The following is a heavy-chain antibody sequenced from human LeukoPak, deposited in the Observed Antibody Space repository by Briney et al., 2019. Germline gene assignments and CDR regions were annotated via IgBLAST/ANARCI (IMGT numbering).Heavy chain of an antibody. CDR1: GGSISSYY. Sequence: SKTLSLTCTVSGGSISSYYWSWIRQPPGKGLEWIGYIYYSGSTNYNPSLKSRVTISVDTSKNQFSLKLSSVTAADTAVYYCARDRGGGYMDYWGQGTLVTVSS. CDR2: IYYSGST. D-gene: IGHD5-18*01. V-gene: IGHV4-59*01. CDR3: ARDRGGGYMDY. J-gene: IGHJ4*02.